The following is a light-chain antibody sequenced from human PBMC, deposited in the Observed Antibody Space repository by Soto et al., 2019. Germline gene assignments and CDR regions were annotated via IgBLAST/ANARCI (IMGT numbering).Light chain of an antibody. CDR1: SSNIGAGYA. Sequence: QSVLTQPPSVSGAPGQRVTISCTGRSSNIGAGYAVHWYQQLPGAAPKLLIHDNNERPSGVPDRFSGSKSGTSASLAITGLQAEDEADYYCQSYDTSLSGTVFGGGTKLTVL. J-gene: IGLJ2*01. V-gene: IGLV1-40*01. CDR2: DNN. CDR3: QSYDTSLSGTV.